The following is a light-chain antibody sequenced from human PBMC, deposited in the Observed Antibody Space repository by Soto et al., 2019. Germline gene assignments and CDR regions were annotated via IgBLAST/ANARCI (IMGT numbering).Light chain of an antibody. V-gene: IGLV1-51*02. CDR3: GTWDSSMNAEV. J-gene: IGLJ1*01. CDR2: ETY. CDR1: SSDIGSNY. Sequence: QSVLTQPPSVSAAPGQKVTISCSGSSSDIGSNYVSWYQHLPGTAPKLLIYETYNRPSGIPDRFSGSKSGTSATLGITGLQTGDEADYYCGTWDSSMNAEVFGTGTKVTVL.